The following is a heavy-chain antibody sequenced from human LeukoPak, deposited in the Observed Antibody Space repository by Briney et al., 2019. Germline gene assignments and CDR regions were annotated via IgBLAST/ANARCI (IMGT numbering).Heavy chain of an antibody. CDR3: LRGARRDY. CDR2: IDSSGGYM. CDR1: GFTFNTYS. Sequence: PGGSLRLSCEASGFTFNTYSMNWARQAPGKGLEWVSSIDSSGGYMFYADSVKGRFIISRDNAKHSLYLQLDSLIVEDTAFYYCLRGARRDYWGQGTLVTVSS. D-gene: IGHD6-6*01. V-gene: IGHV3-21*06. J-gene: IGHJ4*02.